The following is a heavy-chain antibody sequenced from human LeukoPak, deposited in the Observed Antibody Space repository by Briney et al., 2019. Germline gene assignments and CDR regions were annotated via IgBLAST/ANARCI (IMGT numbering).Heavy chain of an antibody. CDR1: GFTFSSYG. J-gene: IGHJ5*02. V-gene: IGHV3-30*03. D-gene: IGHD3-10*01. Sequence: PGGSLRLSCAASGFTFSSYGMHWVRQAPGKGLEWVAVISYDGSNKYYADSVKGRFTISRDNAKNSLYLQMNSLRAEDTAVYYCARDYYGSGSYSANWFDPWGQGTLVTVSS. CDR2: ISYDGSNK. CDR3: ARDYYGSGSYSANWFDP.